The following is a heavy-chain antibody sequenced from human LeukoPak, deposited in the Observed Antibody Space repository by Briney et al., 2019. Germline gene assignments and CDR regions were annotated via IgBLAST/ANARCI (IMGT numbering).Heavy chain of an antibody. CDR3: ARDGFLVRGGPGAFDI. Sequence: ASVKVSCKASGYTFTSYYMHWVRQAPGQGLEWMGIINPSGGSTSYAQKFQGRVTMTRDMSTSTVYMELSSLRPEDTAVYYCARDGFLVRGGPGAFDIWGQGTMVTVSS. J-gene: IGHJ3*02. V-gene: IGHV1-46*01. CDR2: INPSGGST. CDR1: GYTFTSYY. D-gene: IGHD3-10*01.